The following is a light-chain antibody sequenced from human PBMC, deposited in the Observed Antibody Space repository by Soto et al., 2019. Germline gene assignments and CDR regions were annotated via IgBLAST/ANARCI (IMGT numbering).Light chain of an antibody. V-gene: IGKV3-11*01. J-gene: IGKJ4*01. Sequence: EIFLTQSPATLSLSPGQRAVLSCRASQTVYSYLAWYQHKPGQAPRLLIYDASKRATDIPPRFSGSGYGTDFTLTISSREPDDFAVYYCQQRANWPPLTFGGGTKVEI. CDR3: QQRANWPPLT. CDR1: QTVYSY. CDR2: DAS.